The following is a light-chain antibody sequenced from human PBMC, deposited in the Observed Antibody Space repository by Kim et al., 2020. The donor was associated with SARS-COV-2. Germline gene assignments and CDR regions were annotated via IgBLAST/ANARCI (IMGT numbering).Light chain of an antibody. CDR2: GAS. CDR3: QQYNDWPRT. CDR1: QSVNNN. V-gene: IGKV3-15*01. J-gene: IGKJ1*01. Sequence: EIVMTQSPATLSVSPGERATLSCRASQSVNNNLAWYQQKTGQAPRLLIYGASTRATGIPARFSGSGSGTEFTLTISSLQSGDFAVYYCQQYNDWPRTFGQGTKVDIK.